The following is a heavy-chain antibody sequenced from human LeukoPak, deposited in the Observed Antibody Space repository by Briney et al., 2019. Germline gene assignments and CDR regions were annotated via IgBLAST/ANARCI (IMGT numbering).Heavy chain of an antibody. J-gene: IGHJ4*02. CDR3: AREGGYSYGYV. CDR1: GGSISSSSYY. Sequence: PSETLSLTCTVSGGSISSSSYYWGWIRQPPGKGLEWIGSIYYSGSTYYNPSLKSRVTISVDTSKNQFSLKLSSVTAADTAVYYCAREGGYSYGYVGGQGTLVTVSS. D-gene: IGHD5-18*01. CDR2: IYYSGST. V-gene: IGHV4-39*07.